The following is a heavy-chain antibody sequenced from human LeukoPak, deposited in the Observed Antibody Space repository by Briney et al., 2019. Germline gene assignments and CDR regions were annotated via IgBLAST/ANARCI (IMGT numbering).Heavy chain of an antibody. Sequence: SETLSLTCTVSGGSISSYYWSWIRQSPGKRLEWIGYIYYRGNTNYDPSLKSRVTISVDTSKNQFSLKLSSVTAADTAVYYCATTTIRLGYWGQGTLVTVSS. V-gene: IGHV4-59*12. J-gene: IGHJ4*02. CDR3: ATTTIRLGY. D-gene: IGHD1-26*01. CDR2: IYYRGNT. CDR1: GGSISSYY.